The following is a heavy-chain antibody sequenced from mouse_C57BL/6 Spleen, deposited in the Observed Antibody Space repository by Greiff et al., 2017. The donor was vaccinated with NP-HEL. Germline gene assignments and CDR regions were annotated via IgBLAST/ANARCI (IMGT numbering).Heavy chain of an antibody. V-gene: IGHV6-6*01. CDR3: TRLYYDYHYYAMDY. J-gene: IGHJ4*01. CDR2: IRNKANNHAT. CDR1: GFTFSDAW. D-gene: IGHD2-4*01. Sequence: EVKLVESGGGLVQPGGSMKLSCAASGFTFSDAWMDWVRQSPEKGLEWVAEIRNKANNHATYYAESVKGRFTISRDDSKSSVYLQMNSLRAEDTGIYYCTRLYYDYHYYAMDYWGQGTSVTVSS.